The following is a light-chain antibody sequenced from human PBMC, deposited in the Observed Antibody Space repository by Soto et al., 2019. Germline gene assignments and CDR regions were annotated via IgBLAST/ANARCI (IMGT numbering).Light chain of an antibody. CDR3: QQYNNWPPIT. CDR1: QSVSSSY. J-gene: IGKJ5*01. V-gene: IGKV3-20*01. CDR2: GAS. Sequence: EIVLTQSPGTLSLSSGERATLSCRASQSVSSSYLAWYQQKPGQAPRLLIYGASSRATGIPDRFSGSGSGTDFTLTISSLQSEDSAVYYCQQYNNWPPITFGQGTRLEIK.